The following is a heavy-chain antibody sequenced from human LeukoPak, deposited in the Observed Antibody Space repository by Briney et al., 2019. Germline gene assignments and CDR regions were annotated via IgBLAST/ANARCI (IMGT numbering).Heavy chain of an antibody. Sequence: ASVKVSCKASGYTFTGYYMHCVRQAPGQGLEWMGWINPNSGGTNFAQKFQGWVTMTRDTSISTAYMELSRLGSDDTAVYYCARDGGAIRYHYWGQGTLVTVSS. CDR1: GYTFTGYY. V-gene: IGHV1-2*04. CDR3: ARDGGAIRYHY. CDR2: INPNSGGT. D-gene: IGHD3-16*02. J-gene: IGHJ4*02.